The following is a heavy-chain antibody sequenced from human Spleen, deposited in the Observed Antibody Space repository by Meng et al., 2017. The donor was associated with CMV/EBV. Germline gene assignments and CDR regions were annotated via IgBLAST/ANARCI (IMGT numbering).Heavy chain of an antibody. CDR1: GYTFTDYY. CDR2: INPTSGGT. Sequence: ASVKVSCKASGYTFTDYYIHWVRQAPGQGLEWMGWINPTSGGTKNAQNFQGRVTMTRDTSISTVYLELRSDDTAVYFCARTYDLKGWYFDLWGRGTLVTVSS. V-gene: IGHV1-2*02. CDR3: ARTYDLKGWYFDL. D-gene: IGHD5-12*01. J-gene: IGHJ2*01.